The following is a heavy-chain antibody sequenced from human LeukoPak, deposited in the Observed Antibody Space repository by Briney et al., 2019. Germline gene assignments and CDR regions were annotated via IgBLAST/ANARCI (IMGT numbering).Heavy chain of an antibody. J-gene: IGHJ4*02. D-gene: IGHD6-19*01. CDR2: ISPNSGGT. Sequence: ASVKVSCKASGYTFTDYYMHWVRQAPGQGLEWMGWISPNSGGTNYAQKFQGRVTMTRDTSISTAYTELSRLRSDDTAVYYCARGSTGWYPPDYWGQGTLVTVSS. CDR1: GYTFTDYY. CDR3: ARGSTGWYPPDY. V-gene: IGHV1-2*02.